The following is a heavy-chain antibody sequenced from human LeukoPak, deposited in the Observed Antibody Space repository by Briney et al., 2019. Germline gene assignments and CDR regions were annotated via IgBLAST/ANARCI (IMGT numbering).Heavy chain of an antibody. D-gene: IGHD5-12*01. V-gene: IGHV3-20*04. CDR3: ARVTYYDSLYYFDY. CDR1: VFSFDDYG. J-gene: IGHJ4*02. CDR2: INLNGGST. Sequence: GGSLRLSCAASVFSFDDYGLSWVRDAPGKGLEWVSGINLNGGSTGYADSVKGRFTISRDNAKNSLYLQMNSLRAEDTALYYCARVTYYDSLYYFDYWGQGTLVTVSS.